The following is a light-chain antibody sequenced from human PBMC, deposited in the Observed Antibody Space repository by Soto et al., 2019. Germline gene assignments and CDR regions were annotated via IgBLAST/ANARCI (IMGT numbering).Light chain of an antibody. CDR1: QSVSSN. Sequence: ETVMTQSPATLSVSPGEGATLSCRASQSVSSNLVWYQHRPGQAPRLLIYGASTRATDIPARFSGSGSGTEFTLTISSLQSDDSAVYYCQQYNNLPRTFGGGTKVEIK. J-gene: IGKJ4*01. V-gene: IGKV3-15*01. CDR2: GAS. CDR3: QQYNNLPRT.